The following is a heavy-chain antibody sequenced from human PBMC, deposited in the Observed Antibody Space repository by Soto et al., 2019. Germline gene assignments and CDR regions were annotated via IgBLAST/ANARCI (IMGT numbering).Heavy chain of an antibody. CDR1: GFTFSDYA. CDR3: AKDRHYTNPKVFDY. J-gene: IGHJ4*02. V-gene: IGHV3-23*01. D-gene: IGHD4-4*01. Sequence: GGSLRLSCAASGFTFSDYAMNWVRQAPGKGLEWVSGIWGSGETTFYADSVKGRFTISRDNSENTLYLQMNSLRAEDTAVYYCAKDRHYTNPKVFDYWGQGTLVTVSS. CDR2: IWGSGETT.